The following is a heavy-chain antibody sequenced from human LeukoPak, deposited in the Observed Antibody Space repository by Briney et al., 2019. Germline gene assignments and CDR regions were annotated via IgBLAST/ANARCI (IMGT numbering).Heavy chain of an antibody. J-gene: IGHJ4*02. CDR1: GGTFSSYA. Sequence: SVTVSCKASGGTFSSYAISWVRQAPGQGLEWMGGISPIFGTANNAQKFQGRVTFTADESTSTAYMELSSLRSDDTAVYYCARASCSGGSCYLSPYWGQGTLVTVSS. V-gene: IGHV1-69*13. CDR3: ARASCSGGSCYLSPY. D-gene: IGHD2-15*01. CDR2: ISPIFGTA.